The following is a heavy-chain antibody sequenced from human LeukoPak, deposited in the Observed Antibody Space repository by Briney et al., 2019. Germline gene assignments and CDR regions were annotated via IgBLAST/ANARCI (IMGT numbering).Heavy chain of an antibody. CDR3: ARDYYENIAHSHMLPF. V-gene: IGHV3-7*03. J-gene: IGHJ4*02. CDR2: IKQDGGES. Sequence: GGSLRLSCVGSGFTSIAYALTWVRQAPGKGLEWVANIKQDGGESYYVDSVKGRFTISRENAKNSLYLQMNNLRAEDTAVYYCARDYYENIAHSHMLPFWGQGTLVTVSS. CDR1: GFTSIAYA. D-gene: IGHD1-26*01.